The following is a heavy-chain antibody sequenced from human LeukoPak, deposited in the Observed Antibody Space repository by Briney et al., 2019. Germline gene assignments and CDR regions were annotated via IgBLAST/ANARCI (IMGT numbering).Heavy chain of an antibody. J-gene: IGHJ4*02. Sequence: GGSLRLSCAASGFTFSSYWMQWVRQAPGKGLVWVSRLSPDGSGTTSADSVKGRFTISRDNAKNTLYLQIGSLRADDTAVYYCARGPHIVVVVAATIPYDYWGQGTLVTVSS. D-gene: IGHD2-15*01. V-gene: IGHV3-74*01. CDR1: GFTFSSYW. CDR2: LSPDGSGT. CDR3: ARGPHIVVVVAATIPYDY.